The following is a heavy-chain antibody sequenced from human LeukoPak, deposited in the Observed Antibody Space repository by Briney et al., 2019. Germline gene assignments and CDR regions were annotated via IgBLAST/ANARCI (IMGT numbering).Heavy chain of an antibody. CDR2: IFYSGST. D-gene: IGHD3-22*01. J-gene: IGHJ3*02. CDR3: ARNFYDSSVAVDI. CDR1: GGSISSSSYY. V-gene: IGHV4-39*01. Sequence: SETLSLTCTVSGGSISSSSYYWGWIRQPPGKGLEWIGNIFYSGSTYYNPSLKSRVTISVDTSKNQFSLKLSSVTAADTAMYYCARNFYDSSVAVDIWGQGTMLTVSS.